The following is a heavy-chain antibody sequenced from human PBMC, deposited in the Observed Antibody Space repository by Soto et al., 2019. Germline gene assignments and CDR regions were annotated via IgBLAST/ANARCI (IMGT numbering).Heavy chain of an antibody. V-gene: IGHV1-3*01. Sequence: QVRLVQSGAEVKKPGASVKVSCKASGYTFTSYTMHGVRQAPGQRLEWMGWMNADNGNTKYSQKFQGRVTISRDTSARTAYLELSSRRSEDTAVYYCARDFRDSFHDDSSGYSYWGQGTLVTVSS. CDR2: MNADNGNT. CDR3: ARDFRDSFHDDSSGYSY. J-gene: IGHJ4*02. CDR1: GYTFTSYT. D-gene: IGHD3-22*01.